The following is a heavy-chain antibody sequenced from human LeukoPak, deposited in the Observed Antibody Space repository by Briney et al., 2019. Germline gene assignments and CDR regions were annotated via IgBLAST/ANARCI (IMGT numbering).Heavy chain of an antibody. CDR3: ASMTRGYSYGLDY. D-gene: IGHD5-18*01. Sequence: SETLSLTCTVSGGSISSGGYYWSWIRQHPGKGLEWIGYIYYSGSTYYNPSLKSRVTISVDTSKNQFSLKLSSVTAADAAVYYCASMTRGYSYGLDYWGQGTLVTVSS. CDR1: GGSISSGGYY. CDR2: IYYSGST. J-gene: IGHJ4*02. V-gene: IGHV4-31*03.